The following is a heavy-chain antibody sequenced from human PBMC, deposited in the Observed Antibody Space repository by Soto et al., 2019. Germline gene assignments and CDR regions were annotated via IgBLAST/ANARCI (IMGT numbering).Heavy chain of an antibody. V-gene: IGHV3-72*01. CDR1: RFSSNDYD. Sequence: AGSIEICCVVCRFSSNDYDMHWVRQDPGKGLEWVGHTRNKGNNYITDYAASVKGRFTISRDVSRSSLYLQMNSLKTEDTAVYYCARAGYAHGSDVSGEGPTVTVSS. D-gene: IGHD2-8*01. CDR2: TRNKGNNYIT. J-gene: IGHJ6*01. CDR3: ARAGYAHGSDV.